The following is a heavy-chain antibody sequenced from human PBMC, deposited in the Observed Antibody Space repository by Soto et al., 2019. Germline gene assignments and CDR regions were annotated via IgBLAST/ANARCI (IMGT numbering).Heavy chain of an antibody. J-gene: IGHJ4*02. V-gene: IGHV1-2*02. CDR3: ARDRVPHHYSQWPTPNGY. CDR2: INPNSGGT. CDR1: GYTFTGYY. D-gene: IGHD6-19*01. Sequence: GASVKVSCKASGYTFTGYYMHWVRQAPGQGLEWMGWINPNSGGTNYAQKFQGRVTTTRDTSISTAYMELSRLRSDDTAVYYCARDRVPHHYSQWPTPNGYWGQGTLVTVSS.